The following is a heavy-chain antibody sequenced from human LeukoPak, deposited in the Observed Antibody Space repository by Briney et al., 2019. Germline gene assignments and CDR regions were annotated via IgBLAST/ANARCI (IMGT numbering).Heavy chain of an antibody. D-gene: IGHD3-22*01. CDR1: GGSFSGYY. Sequence: SETLSLTCAVYGGSFSGYYWSWIRQPPGKGLEWIGVINHSGSTNYNPSLKSRVTISVDTSKNQFSLKLSSVTAADTAVYYCARVLYDSSGYYYDYYYYYYMDVWGKGTTVTVSS. V-gene: IGHV4-34*01. CDR3: ARVLYDSSGYYYDYYYYYYMDV. J-gene: IGHJ6*03. CDR2: INHSGST.